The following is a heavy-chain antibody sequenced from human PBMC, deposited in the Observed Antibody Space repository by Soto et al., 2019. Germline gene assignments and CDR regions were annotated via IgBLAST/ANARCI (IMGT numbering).Heavy chain of an antibody. D-gene: IGHD1-26*01. CDR3: ARDPGKTGSLDV. CDR1: GYTFTSYG. J-gene: IGHJ6*02. Sequence: ASVKVSCKASGYTFTSYGISWVRQAPGQGLEWMGWISGYNGNTNYAQKLQGRVTMTTDTSTSTAYMELRSLRSGDTAVYYCARDPGKTGSLDVWGQGTTVTVSS. CDR2: ISGYNGNT. V-gene: IGHV1-18*04.